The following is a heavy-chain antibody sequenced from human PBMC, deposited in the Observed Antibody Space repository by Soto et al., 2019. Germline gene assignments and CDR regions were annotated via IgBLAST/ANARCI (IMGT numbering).Heavy chain of an antibody. CDR3: ARDTAPSDV. CDR2: ISYDGSNK. D-gene: IGHD4-17*01. Sequence: GGSLRLSCAASGFTFSSYAMHWVRQAPGKGLEWVAVISYDGSNKYYADSVKGRFTISRDNSKNTLYLQMNSLRSEDTAVYYCARDTAPSDVWGQGTTVTVSS. V-gene: IGHV3-30-3*01. J-gene: IGHJ6*02. CDR1: GFTFSSYA.